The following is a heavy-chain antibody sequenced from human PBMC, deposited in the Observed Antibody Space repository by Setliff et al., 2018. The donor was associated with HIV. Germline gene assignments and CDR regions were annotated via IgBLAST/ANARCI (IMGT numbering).Heavy chain of an antibody. V-gene: IGHV4-31*03. CDR3: ARKGYCSSSGCPTPFDF. J-gene: IGHJ4*02. CDR2: IYYSGST. Sequence: SETLSLTCSVSGGSILSGGYYWSWIRQHPGRGLEWIGYIYYSGSTTYNPSLKSRATISLDSSKNQFSLKLSSVTAADTAVYYCARKGYCSSSGCPTPFDFWGQGTLVTVSS. CDR1: GGSILSGGYY. D-gene: IGHD2-2*01.